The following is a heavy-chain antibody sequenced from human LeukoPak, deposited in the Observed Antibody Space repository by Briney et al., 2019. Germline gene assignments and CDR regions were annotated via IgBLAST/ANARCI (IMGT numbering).Heavy chain of an antibody. CDR2: IYYSGST. CDR1: GGSISSSSYY. Sequence: SETLSLTCTVSGGSISSSSYYWGWIRQPPGKGLEWIGSIYYSGSTYYNPSLKSRVTMSLDTSKKQFSLKLRSVTAADTAMYYCASDSFYDSGGYFYYWGQGTLVTVSS. D-gene: IGHD3-22*01. J-gene: IGHJ4*02. V-gene: IGHV4-39*07. CDR3: ASDSFYDSGGYFYY.